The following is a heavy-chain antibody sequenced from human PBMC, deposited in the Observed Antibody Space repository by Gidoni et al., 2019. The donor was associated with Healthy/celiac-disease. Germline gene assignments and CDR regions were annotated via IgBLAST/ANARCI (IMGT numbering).Heavy chain of an antibody. V-gene: IGHV3-73*01. Sequence: EVQLVESGGGLVQPGGSLQLSCAASGFTFSGSAMHWVRQASGKGLEWVGRIRSKANSYATAYAASVKGRFTISRDDSKNTAYLQMNSLKTEDTAVYYCTRPYYYDSSGTDYWGQGTLVTVSS. CDR1: GFTFSGSA. J-gene: IGHJ4*02. D-gene: IGHD3-22*01. CDR3: TRPYYYDSSGTDY. CDR2: IRSKANSYAT.